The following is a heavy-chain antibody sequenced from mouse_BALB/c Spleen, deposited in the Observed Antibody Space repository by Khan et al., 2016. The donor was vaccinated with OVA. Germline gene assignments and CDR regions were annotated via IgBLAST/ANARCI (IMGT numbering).Heavy chain of an antibody. CDR2: IWSDGST. Sequence: QVQLKESGPGLMAPSQSLSITCTISGFSLTNYGIHWVRQPPGKGLEWLVVIWSDGSTTYNSALKSSLTISKDNSKSQAFLKMNSLQTDDTAMYFCSRQHYCHYNVIDYWGQGTAVTVSS. V-gene: IGHV2-6-1*01. CDR1: GFSLTNYG. J-gene: IGHJ4*01. D-gene: IGHD1-1*01. CDR3: SRQHYCHYNVIDY.